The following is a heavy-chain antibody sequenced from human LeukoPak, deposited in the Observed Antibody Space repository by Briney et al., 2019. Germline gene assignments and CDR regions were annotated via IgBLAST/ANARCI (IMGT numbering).Heavy chain of an antibody. V-gene: IGHV3-30*18. D-gene: IGHD3-10*01. CDR3: AKDHYVSGRYDAFDI. Sequence: GRSLRLSCAASGFTFSSYGMHWVRQAPGKGLEWVAIISYDGSNKYYADSVQGRFTISRDNSKNTLYLQMNSLRAEDTAVYYCAKDHYVSGRYDAFDIWGQGTMVTVSS. CDR2: ISYDGSNK. J-gene: IGHJ3*02. CDR1: GFTFSSYG.